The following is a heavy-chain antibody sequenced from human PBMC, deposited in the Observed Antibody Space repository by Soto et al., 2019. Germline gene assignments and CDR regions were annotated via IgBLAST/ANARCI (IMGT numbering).Heavy chain of an antibody. CDR3: ARAIVGPPGGGSWTMLFDS. CDR2: IYTGGST. D-gene: IGHD2-15*01. Sequence: QVQLRESGPGPVKPSETLSLTCSVSGGSVSSYYWSWIRQPAGKGPEWIGLIYTGGSTNYNPSLTSRATMPVDTSKNQFSLRLTSVTAADTAVYYCARAIVGPPGGGSWTMLFDSWGRGTLVTVSS. V-gene: IGHV4-4*07. CDR1: GGSVSSYY. J-gene: IGHJ4*02.